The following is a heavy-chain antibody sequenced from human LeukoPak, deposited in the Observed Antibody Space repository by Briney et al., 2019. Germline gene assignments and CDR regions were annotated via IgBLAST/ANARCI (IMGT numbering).Heavy chain of an antibody. V-gene: IGHV3-23*01. J-gene: IGHJ3*02. CDR2: ISGSGGST. CDR1: GFTFSSYA. CDR3: ASLTAPDAFDI. Sequence: GGSLRLSCAASGFTFSSYAMSWVRQAPGKGLEWVSAISGSGGSTYYADSVKGRFTISRDNSKNTLYLQMSSLRADDTAVYYCASLTAPDAFDIWGQGTMVTVSS. D-gene: IGHD4/OR15-4a*01.